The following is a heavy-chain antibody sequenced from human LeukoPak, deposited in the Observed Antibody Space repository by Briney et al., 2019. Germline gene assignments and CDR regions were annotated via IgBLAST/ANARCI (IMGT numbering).Heavy chain of an antibody. CDR3: ARGGNMPDY. CDR2: IKQDGSEE. V-gene: IGHV3-7*01. D-gene: IGHD1/OR15-1a*01. CDR1: GFTFSTYW. J-gene: IGHJ4*02. Sequence: GGSLRLSCAASGFTFSTYWMSWVRQAPGKGLEWVAIIKQDGSEEYYVDSVKGRFTISRDNAKNSLYLQMNSLRAEDTAVYYCARGGNMPDYWGQRALVTVSS.